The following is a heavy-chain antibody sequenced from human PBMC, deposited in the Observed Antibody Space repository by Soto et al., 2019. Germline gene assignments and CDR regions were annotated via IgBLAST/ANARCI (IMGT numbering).Heavy chain of an antibody. CDR2: IYYSAST. CDR1: GGSISSSSYY. Sequence: SETLSLTCTVSGGSISSSSYYWGWIRQPPGKGLEWIATIYYSASTYYNPSLKSRVTISVDTSKNQFSLKLSSVTAADTAVYYCARPIGYCGTSSCYTGFDSWGQGTLVTVSS. V-gene: IGHV4-39*01. CDR3: ARPIGYCGTSSCYTGFDS. J-gene: IGHJ4*02. D-gene: IGHD2-2*02.